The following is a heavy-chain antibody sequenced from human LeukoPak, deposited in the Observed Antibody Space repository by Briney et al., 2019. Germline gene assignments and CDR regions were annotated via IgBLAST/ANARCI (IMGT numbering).Heavy chain of an antibody. Sequence: SVKVSCKASGGTFISYAFSWVRQAPGQGLEWMGGIIPIFGTANYAQKFQGRVTITADESTSTAYMELSSLRSEDTAVYYCAGSKDLRLDDIYYWGQGTLVTVSS. CDR3: AGSKDLRLDDIYY. D-gene: IGHD3-9*01. CDR1: GGTFISYA. J-gene: IGHJ4*02. CDR2: IIPIFGTA. V-gene: IGHV1-69*13.